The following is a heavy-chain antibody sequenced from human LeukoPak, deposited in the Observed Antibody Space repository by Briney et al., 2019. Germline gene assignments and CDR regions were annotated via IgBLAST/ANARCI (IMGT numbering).Heavy chain of an antibody. CDR3: ARDGVLPAAMKRTFDY. CDR2: IYYSGST. J-gene: IGHJ4*02. Sequence: SETLSLTCAVYGGSFSGYYWSWIRQPPGKGLEWIGNIYYSGSTYYNPSLKSRVTISVDTSKNQFSLKLSSVTAADTAVYYCARDGVLPAAMKRTFDYWGQGTLVTVSS. CDR1: GGSFSGYY. D-gene: IGHD2-2*01. V-gene: IGHV4-34*01.